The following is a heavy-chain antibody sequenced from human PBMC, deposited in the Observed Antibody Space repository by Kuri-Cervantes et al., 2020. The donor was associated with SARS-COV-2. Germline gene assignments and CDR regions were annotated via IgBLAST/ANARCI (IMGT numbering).Heavy chain of an antibody. CDR2: INHSGST. CDR1: GGSFSGYY. Sequence: SQTLSLTGAVYGGSFSGYYWSWIRQPPGKGLEWIGEINHSGSTSYNPSLKSRVTISVDTSKNQFSLKLSSVTAADTAVYYCARATYYYDSSGYYSDYWGQGTLVTVSS. D-gene: IGHD3-22*01. V-gene: IGHV4-34*01. J-gene: IGHJ4*02. CDR3: ARATYYYDSSGYYSDY.